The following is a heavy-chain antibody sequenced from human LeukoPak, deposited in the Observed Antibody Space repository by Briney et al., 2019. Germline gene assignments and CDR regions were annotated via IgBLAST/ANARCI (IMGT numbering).Heavy chain of an antibody. CDR2: IDPNGRYT. J-gene: IGHJ6*02. Sequence: GGSLRLSCAASGFTFSSYGMHWVRQAPGKGLVSVSRIDPNGRYTSYADSVKGRFTISRDNAKNTLYLQMNTLGAEDTALYYCVRGSTDWNGMDVWGQGTTVTVSS. CDR3: VRGSTDWNGMDV. V-gene: IGHV3-74*01. D-gene: IGHD6-19*01. CDR1: GFTFSSYG.